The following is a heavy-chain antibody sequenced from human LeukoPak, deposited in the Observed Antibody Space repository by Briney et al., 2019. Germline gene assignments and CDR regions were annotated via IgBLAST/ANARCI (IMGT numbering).Heavy chain of an antibody. Sequence: GGSLRLSCAASGFTFSSYAMSWVRQAPGKGLEWVAVISYDGSNKYYADSVKGRFTISRDNSKNTLYLQMNSLRAEDTAVYYCARERLLWGLNGYSYGYFDYWGQGTLVTVSS. J-gene: IGHJ4*02. CDR1: GFTFSSYA. CDR2: ISYDGSNK. CDR3: ARERLLWGLNGYSYGYFDY. D-gene: IGHD5-18*01. V-gene: IGHV3-30-3*01.